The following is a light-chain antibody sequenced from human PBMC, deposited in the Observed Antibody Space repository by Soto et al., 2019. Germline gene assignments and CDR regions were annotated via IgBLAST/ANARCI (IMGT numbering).Light chain of an antibody. Sequence: EIVLTQSPGTLSLSPGERATLSCRASQSVSNSYLAWYQQKPGQAPRLLNYGTSSRATGIPDRFSGSGSGTDFTLTISRQEPEDFAVYYCQQYGRPPLTFGGGTKVEIK. V-gene: IGKV3-20*01. J-gene: IGKJ4*02. CDR1: QSVSNSY. CDR2: GTS. CDR3: QQYGRPPLT.